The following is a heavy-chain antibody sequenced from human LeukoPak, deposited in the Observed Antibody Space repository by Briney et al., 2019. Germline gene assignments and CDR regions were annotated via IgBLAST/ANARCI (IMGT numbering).Heavy chain of an antibody. CDR3: ARGYWNFGL. CDR1: GFTVSSNY. V-gene: IGHV3-7*01. CDR2: IKQDGSEK. J-gene: IGHJ2*01. Sequence: PGGSLRLSCAASGFTVSSNYMSWVRQAPGKGLEWVANIKQDGSEKNYVDSVKSRFTSSRDNVKNSLYLQMNRLRVEDTAVYYCARGYWNFGLWGRGTQVTVSS.